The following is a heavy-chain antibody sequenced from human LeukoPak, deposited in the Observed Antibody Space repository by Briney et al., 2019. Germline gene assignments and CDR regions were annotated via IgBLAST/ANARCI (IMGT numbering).Heavy chain of an antibody. V-gene: IGHV4-34*01. J-gene: IGHJ4*02. CDR1: GGSFSGYY. CDR3: ARGRTIPGATWFSD. CDR2: INHSGST. D-gene: IGHD2-2*01. Sequence: SETLSLTCAVYGGSFSGYYWSWIRQPPGKGLEWIGEINHSGSTNYNPSLKSRVTISVDTSKNQFSLKLSSVTAADTAVYYCARGRTIPGATWFSDWGQGTLVTVSS.